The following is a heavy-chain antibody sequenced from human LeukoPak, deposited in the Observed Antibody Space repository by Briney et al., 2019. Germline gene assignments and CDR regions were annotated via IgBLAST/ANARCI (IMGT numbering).Heavy chain of an antibody. CDR3: ARGKYSSSWDPSSDH. CDR2: ISSSSSYI. CDR1: GFTFSSYS. V-gene: IGHV3-21*01. J-gene: IGHJ4*02. Sequence: PGGSLRLSCAASGFTFSSYSMNWVRQAPGKGLEWVSSISSSSSYIYYADSVKGRFTISRDNAKNSLYLQMNSLRAEDTAVYYCARGKYSSSWDPSSDHWGQGTLVTVSS. D-gene: IGHD6-13*01.